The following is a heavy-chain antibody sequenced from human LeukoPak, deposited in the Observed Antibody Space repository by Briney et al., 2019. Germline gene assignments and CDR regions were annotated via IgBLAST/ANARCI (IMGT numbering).Heavy chain of an antibody. CDR1: GFTFSSYG. D-gene: IGHD2-2*01. V-gene: IGHV3-30*02. J-gene: IGHJ6*03. Sequence: GGSLRLSCAASGFTFSSYGMHWVRQAPGKGLEWVAFIRYDGSNKYYADSVKGRFTISRDNSKNTLYLQMNSLRAEDTAVYYCAKEEYQLLRPYYYYYMDVWGKGTTVTVSS. CDR3: AKEEYQLLRPYYYYYMDV. CDR2: IRYDGSNK.